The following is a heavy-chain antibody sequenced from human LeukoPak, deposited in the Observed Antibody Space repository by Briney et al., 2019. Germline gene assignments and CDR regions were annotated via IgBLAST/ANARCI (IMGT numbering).Heavy chain of an antibody. CDR1: GFTVSSNY. CDR2: IYSGGST. D-gene: IGHD3-22*01. J-gene: IGHJ4*02. V-gene: IGHV3-66*01. Sequence: PGGSLRLSCAASGFTVSSNYMSWVRLAPGKGLEWVSVIYSGGSTYYADSVKGRFTISRDNSKNTLYLQMNSLRAEDTAVYYCATLYYDSSGYRPGYFDYWGQGTLVTVSS. CDR3: ATLYYDSSGYRPGYFDY.